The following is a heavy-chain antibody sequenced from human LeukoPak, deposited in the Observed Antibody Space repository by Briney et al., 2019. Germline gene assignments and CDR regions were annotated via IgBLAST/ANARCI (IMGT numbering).Heavy chain of an antibody. CDR1: GFTFSSYA. CDR2: ISGSGGST. J-gene: IGHJ5*02. Sequence: PGGSLRPSCAASGFTFSSYAMSWVRQAPGKGLEWVSAISGSGGSTYYADSVKGRFTTSRDNSKNTLYLQMNSLRAEDTAVYYCAKDTDYYGSGSYSDPWGQGTLVTVSS. D-gene: IGHD3-10*01. V-gene: IGHV3-23*01. CDR3: AKDTDYYGSGSYSDP.